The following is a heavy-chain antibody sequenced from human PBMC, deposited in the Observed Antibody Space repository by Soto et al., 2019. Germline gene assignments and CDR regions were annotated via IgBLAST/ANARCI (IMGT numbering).Heavy chain of an antibody. J-gene: IGHJ4*02. V-gene: IGHV3-23*04. Sequence: EVQLVESGGGLVQPGRSLRLSCAASGFTFDDYAMHWVRQAPGKGLEWVSGISGSGGSTYYADSVKGRFTISRDNSKNTLYLQMNSLRAEDTAVYYCAKDLGRAAAGTGSVYWGQGTLVTVSS. CDR2: ISGSGGST. D-gene: IGHD6-13*01. CDR1: GFTFDDYA. CDR3: AKDLGRAAAGTGSVY.